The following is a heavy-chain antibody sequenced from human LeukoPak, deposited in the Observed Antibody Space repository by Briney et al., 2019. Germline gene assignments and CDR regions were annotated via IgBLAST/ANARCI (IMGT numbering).Heavy chain of an antibody. Sequence: SGTLSLTCAVSGGSISSSNWWSWVRQPPGKGLEWIGEIYHSGSTNYNPSLKSRVTISVDTSKNQFSLKLSSVTAADTAVYYCARVRGIQLWLQRYYFDYWGQGTLVTVSS. J-gene: IGHJ4*02. CDR1: GGSISSSNW. CDR2: IYHSGST. D-gene: IGHD5-18*01. CDR3: ARVRGIQLWLQRYYFDY. V-gene: IGHV4-4*02.